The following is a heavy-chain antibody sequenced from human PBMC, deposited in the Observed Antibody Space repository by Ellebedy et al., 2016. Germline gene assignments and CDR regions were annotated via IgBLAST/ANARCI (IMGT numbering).Heavy chain of an antibody. D-gene: IGHD2-8*01. V-gene: IGHV3-21*06. CDR2: IVNSGRET. CDR3: ARDGSEWSRDY. CDR1: GFTFSLAG. J-gene: IGHJ4*02. Sequence: GGSLRLSXAASGFTFSLAGMTWIRQAPGKGLEWVATIVNSGRETYYADALKGRFTVSRDNAMRSLYLHMDSLTVEDTAVYYCARDGSEWSRDYWGQGTLVTVSS.